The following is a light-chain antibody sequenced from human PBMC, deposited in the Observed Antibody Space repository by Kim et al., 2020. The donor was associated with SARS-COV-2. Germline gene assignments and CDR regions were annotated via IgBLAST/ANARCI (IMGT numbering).Light chain of an antibody. CDR2: DVS. CDR1: SSDVGGYNY. Sequence: QSVTISRTGTSSDVGGYNYVSWYQQHPGKAPKVMIYDVSKRPSGVPDRFSGSKSGNTASLTISGLQAEDEADYYCCSYAGSYTNYVFGTGTKVTVL. CDR3: CSYAGSYTNYV. V-gene: IGLV2-11*01. J-gene: IGLJ1*01.